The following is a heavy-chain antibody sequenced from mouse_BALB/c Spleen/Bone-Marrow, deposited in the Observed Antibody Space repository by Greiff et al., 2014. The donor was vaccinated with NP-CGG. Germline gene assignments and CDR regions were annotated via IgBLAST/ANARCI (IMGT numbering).Heavy chain of an antibody. V-gene: IGHV1-14*01. D-gene: IGHD1-2*01. CDR3: ARRQFITTAAWLAY. CDR2: INPYNDGT. CDR1: GYTFTSYV. J-gene: IGHJ3*01. Sequence: EVKLQESGPELVKPGASVKMSCKASGYTFTSYVMHWVKQKPGQGLEWIGYINPYNDGTKYNEKFKGKATLTSDKSSSTAYMELSSLTSEDSAVYYCARRQFITTAAWLAYWGQGTLVTVSA.